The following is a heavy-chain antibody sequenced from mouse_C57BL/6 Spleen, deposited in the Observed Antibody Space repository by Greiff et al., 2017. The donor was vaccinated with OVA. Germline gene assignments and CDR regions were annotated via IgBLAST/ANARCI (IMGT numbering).Heavy chain of an antibody. CDR1: GFSLTSYG. CDR2: IWSDGST. D-gene: IGHD2-4*01. Sequence: VQRVESGPGLVAPSQSLSITCTVSGFSLTSYGVHWVRQPPGKGLEWLVVIWSDGSTTSNSALKSRLSISKDNSKSQVFLKMNSLQTDDTAMYYCARHNYDYDEGFAYWGQGTLVTVSA. V-gene: IGHV2-6-1*01. CDR3: ARHNYDYDEGFAY. J-gene: IGHJ3*01.